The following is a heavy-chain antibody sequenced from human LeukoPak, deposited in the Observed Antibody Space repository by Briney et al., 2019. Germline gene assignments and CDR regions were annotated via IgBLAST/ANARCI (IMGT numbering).Heavy chain of an antibody. CDR2: IYYSGGT. CDR1: SGSLRGYY. J-gene: IGHJ5*02. V-gene: IGHV4-59*08. Sequence: PSETLSLTCTVSSGSLRGYYWSWIRQPPGKGLEWIGYIYYSGGTNYNPSLKSRVTISVDTSKDQFSLKVNSVTAADTAVYYCARLKYSSSGGWFDPWGQGTLVTVSS. D-gene: IGHD6-19*01. CDR3: ARLKYSSSGGWFDP.